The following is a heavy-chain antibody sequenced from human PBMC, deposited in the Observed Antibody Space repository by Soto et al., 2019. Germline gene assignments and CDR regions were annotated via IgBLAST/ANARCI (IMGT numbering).Heavy chain of an antibody. Sequence: SETLSLTCAVYGGSFSGYYWSWIRQPPGKGLEWIGEINHSGSTNYNPSLKSRVTISVDTSKNQFSLKLSSVTAADTAVYYCARPTPNAYDSSGYITTDGMDVWGQGTTVTVSS. CDR1: GGSFSGYY. CDR2: INHSGST. D-gene: IGHD3-22*01. J-gene: IGHJ6*02. CDR3: ARPTPNAYDSSGYITTDGMDV. V-gene: IGHV4-34*01.